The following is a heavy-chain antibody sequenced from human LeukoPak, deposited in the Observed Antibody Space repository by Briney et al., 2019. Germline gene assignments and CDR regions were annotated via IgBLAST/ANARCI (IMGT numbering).Heavy chain of an antibody. Sequence: GGSLRLSCAASGFTFDDYGMSWVRQAPGKGLEWVSGINWNGGSTGYADSVKGRFTISRDNAKNSLYLQMNSLRAEDTAVYYCARDRYYDSSGCYHKGLDYWGQGTLVTVSS. CDR1: GFTFDDYG. J-gene: IGHJ4*02. CDR2: INWNGGST. CDR3: ARDRYYDSSGCYHKGLDY. D-gene: IGHD3-22*01. V-gene: IGHV3-20*04.